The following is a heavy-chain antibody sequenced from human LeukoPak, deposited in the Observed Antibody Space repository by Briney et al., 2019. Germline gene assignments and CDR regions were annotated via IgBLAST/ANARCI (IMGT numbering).Heavy chain of an antibody. J-gene: IGHJ4*02. D-gene: IGHD1-26*01. CDR2: IIPILGIA. CDR3: ARDRGSELLSPDYFDY. V-gene: IGHV1-69*04. CDR1: GGTFSSYA. Sequence: GASVKVSCKASGGTFSSYAISWVRQAPGQGLEWMGRIIPILGIANYAQKFQGRVTITADKSTSTAYMELSSLRSEDTAVYYCARDRGSELLSPDYFDYWGQGTLVTVSS.